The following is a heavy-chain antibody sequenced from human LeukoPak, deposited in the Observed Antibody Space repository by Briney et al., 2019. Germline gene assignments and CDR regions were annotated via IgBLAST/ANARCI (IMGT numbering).Heavy chain of an antibody. D-gene: IGHD4-17*01. V-gene: IGHV3-23*01. J-gene: IGHJ5*02. Sequence: ETGGSLRLSCAASGFTFSNYWMHWVRQGPGKGLEWVSAISGSGGSTYYADSVKGRFTISRDNSKNTLYLQMNSLRAEDTAVYYCAKHGTTTVTTNWFGPWGQGTLVTVSS. CDR1: GFTFSNYW. CDR2: ISGSGGST. CDR3: AKHGTTTVTTNWFGP.